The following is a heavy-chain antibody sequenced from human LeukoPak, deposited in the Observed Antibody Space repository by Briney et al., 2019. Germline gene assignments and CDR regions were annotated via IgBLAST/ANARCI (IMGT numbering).Heavy chain of an antibody. Sequence: GRSLRLSCVGSGFAFHNYAMHWVRRPPGKGLEWVSAINWNSDTKAYADSVKGRFTISRDRARNSLYLQMDSLRPEDTALYYCAKDTGGNGVYFYAMDVWARGPRSPSP. D-gene: IGHD4-23*01. CDR3: AKDTGGNGVYFYAMDV. CDR2: INWNSDTK. CDR1: GFAFHNYA. J-gene: IGHJ6*02. V-gene: IGHV3-9*01.